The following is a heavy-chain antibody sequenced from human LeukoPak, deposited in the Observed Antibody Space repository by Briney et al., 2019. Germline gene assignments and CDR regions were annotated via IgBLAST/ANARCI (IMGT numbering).Heavy chain of an antibody. CDR2: ISSDGSKN. J-gene: IGHJ4*02. Sequence: GGSLRLSCAASGFTFSNYGMHWVCQTPGKGLEWVALISSDGSKNIYADSVKGRFTISRDNSKNTVYLQMNSLRAEDTAVYYCVKGLVQTTMSYSVDYWGQGALVTVSS. CDR3: VKGLVQTTMSYSVDY. V-gene: IGHV3-30*18. D-gene: IGHD1-1*01. CDR1: GFTFSNYG.